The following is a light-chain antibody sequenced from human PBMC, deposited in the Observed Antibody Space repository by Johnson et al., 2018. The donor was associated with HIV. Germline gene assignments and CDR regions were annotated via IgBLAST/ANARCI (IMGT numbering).Light chain of an antibody. J-gene: IGLJ1*01. CDR2: ESN. V-gene: IGLV1-51*02. Sequence: QSVLTQPPSVSAAPGQKVTISCSGTSSNIGNHYVSWYQLLPGTAPKLLIYESNKRPSGIPDRFSGSKSGTSATLGITGLQTENEADYYCGTWDSSLRVYVFGIGTKVTVL. CDR1: SSNIGNHY. CDR3: GTWDSSLRVYV.